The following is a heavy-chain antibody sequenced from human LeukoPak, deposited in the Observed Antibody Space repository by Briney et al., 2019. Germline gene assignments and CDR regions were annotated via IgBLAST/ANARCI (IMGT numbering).Heavy chain of an antibody. CDR2: IYYTGRT. Sequence: SGTLSLTCSVSGDSVSRSDSYWGWIRQPPGKGLEWIGTIYYTGRTYYSPSLKSRVTMSVDTSNNQFSLNLRSVTAADTAVYYCARRRYYDGSGYLEWGQGTLLSVSS. CDR1: GDSVSRSDSY. D-gene: IGHD3-22*01. J-gene: IGHJ1*01. V-gene: IGHV4-39*01. CDR3: ARRRYYDGSGYLE.